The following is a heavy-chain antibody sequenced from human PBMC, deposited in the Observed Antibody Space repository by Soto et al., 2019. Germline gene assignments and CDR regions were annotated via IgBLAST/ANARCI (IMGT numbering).Heavy chain of an antibody. J-gene: IGHJ4*02. CDR3: ARHAYYYDS. CDR1: GGSISSSSYY. V-gene: IGHV4-39*01. Sequence: PSETLSLTCTVSGGSISSSSYYWGWIRQPPGKGLEWIGSIYYSGSTYYNPSLKSRVTISVDTSKNQFSLKLSSVTAADTAVYYCARHAYYYDSWGQGTLVTVPS. CDR2: IYYSGST. D-gene: IGHD3-22*01.